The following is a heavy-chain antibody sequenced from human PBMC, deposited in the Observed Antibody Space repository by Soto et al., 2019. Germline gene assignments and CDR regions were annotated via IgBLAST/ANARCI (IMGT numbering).Heavy chain of an antibody. CDR2: ISGSGGST. V-gene: IGHV3-23*01. Sequence: EVQLLESGGGLVQPGGSLRLSCAASGFTFSSYAMSWVRQAPGKGLEWVSAISGSGGSTYYADSVKGRFTISRDNSKNTLYLQMNSLRAEHTAVYYCAKDYGESLRFLEWLLNGGFDYWGQGTLVTVSS. CDR3: AKDYGESLRFLEWLLNGGFDY. J-gene: IGHJ4*02. D-gene: IGHD3-3*01. CDR1: GFTFSSYA.